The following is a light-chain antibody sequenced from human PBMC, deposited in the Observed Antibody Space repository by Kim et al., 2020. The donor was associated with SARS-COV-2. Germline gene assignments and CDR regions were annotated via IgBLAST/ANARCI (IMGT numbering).Light chain of an antibody. CDR3: ETRDSNTPL. CDR1: SGHSSCI. Sequence: SVKPTCTLSSGHSSCIIAWHQQQPGKAPRYLMKLEGSGSYNKGSGVPDRFSGSSSGADRYLTISNHQAEDEADYYCETRDSNTPLFGGGTKLTVL. V-gene: IGLV4-60*03. J-gene: IGLJ2*01. CDR2: LEGSGSY.